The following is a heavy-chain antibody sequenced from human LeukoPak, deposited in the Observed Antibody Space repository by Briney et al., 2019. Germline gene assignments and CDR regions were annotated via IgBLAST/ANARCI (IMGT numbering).Heavy chain of an antibody. CDR3: ARDGDVDSTTGAFDI. J-gene: IGHJ3*02. CDR1: GFTFSSYA. D-gene: IGHD7-27*01. Sequence: GGSLRLSCAASGFTFSSYAMSWVRQAPWKGLEWVANIKEDGSEKYYVDSVKGRFTISRDNAKNSLYLQMNSLRAEDTAVYYCARDGDVDSTTGAFDIWGQGTMVTVSS. CDR2: IKEDGSEK. V-gene: IGHV3-7*01.